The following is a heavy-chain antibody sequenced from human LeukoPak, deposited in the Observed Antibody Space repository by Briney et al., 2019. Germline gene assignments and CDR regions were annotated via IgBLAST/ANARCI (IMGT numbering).Heavy chain of an antibody. CDR3: AKDLNYAFDY. D-gene: IGHD2-2*01. V-gene: IGHV3-23*01. Sequence: GGSLRLSCAASGLSFSSYAMTWVRQAPGKGLEWVSALSGSGDKTFYADSVKGRFTISRDNAKNTLYLQMRSLMTEDTAVYYCAKDLNYAFDYWGQGTLVTVSS. CDR2: LSGSGDKT. J-gene: IGHJ4*02. CDR1: GLSFSSYA.